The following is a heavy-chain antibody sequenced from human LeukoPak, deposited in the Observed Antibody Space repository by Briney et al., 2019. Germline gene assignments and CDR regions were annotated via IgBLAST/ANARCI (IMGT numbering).Heavy chain of an antibody. J-gene: IGHJ6*03. D-gene: IGHD2-2*01. CDR1: GFTFSSYG. CDR2: IRYDGSNK. Sequence: KAGGSLRLSCAASGFTFSSYGMHWVRQAPGKGLEWVAFIRYDGSNKYYADSVKGRFTISRDNSKNTLYLQMNSLRDEDTAVYYCAKASPAALYYYYMDVWGKGTTVTVSS. CDR3: AKASPAALYYYYMDV. V-gene: IGHV3-30*02.